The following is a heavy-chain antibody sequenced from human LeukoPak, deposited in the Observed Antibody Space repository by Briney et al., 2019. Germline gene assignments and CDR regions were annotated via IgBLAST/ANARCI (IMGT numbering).Heavy chain of an antibody. J-gene: IGHJ6*02. CDR2: IIPILGIA. D-gene: IGHD3-10*01. CDR1: GGTFSSYA. Sequence: GASVKVSCKASGGTFSSYAISWVRQAPGQGLEWMGRIIPILGIANYAQKFQGRATITADKSTSTAYMELSSLRSEDTAVYYCARASYGSGSSPFYYYGMDVWGQGTTVTVSS. V-gene: IGHV1-69*04. CDR3: ARASYGSGSSPFYYYGMDV.